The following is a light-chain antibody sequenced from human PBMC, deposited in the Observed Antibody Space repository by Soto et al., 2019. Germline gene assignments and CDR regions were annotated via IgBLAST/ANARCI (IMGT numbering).Light chain of an antibody. J-gene: IGKJ4*01. Sequence: DIVMTQSPDSLAVSLGERATINCKSSQSVLYSSNNKNYLAWYQQKPGLPPKLLIYWASTRESGVPDRFSGSGSGTDFTLTISSLQAADVAVYYCQQYYSTPLTFGGGTKVEIK. V-gene: IGKV4-1*01. CDR3: QQYYSTPLT. CDR1: QSVLYSSNNKNY. CDR2: WAS.